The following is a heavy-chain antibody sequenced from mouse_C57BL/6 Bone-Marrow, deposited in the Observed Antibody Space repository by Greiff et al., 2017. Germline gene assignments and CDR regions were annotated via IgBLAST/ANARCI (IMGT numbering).Heavy chain of an antibody. Sequence: VQLQQSGAELVKPGASVKLSCTASGFNIKDYYMHWVKQRTEQGLEWIGRIDPEDGEDKYAPKFQGKATITADTSSNTAYLQLSSLTSEDTAVYYCASDYYGPFDYWGQGTTLTVSS. V-gene: IGHV14-2*01. J-gene: IGHJ2*01. CDR1: GFNIKDYY. D-gene: IGHD2-1*01. CDR3: ASDYYGPFDY. CDR2: IDPEDGED.